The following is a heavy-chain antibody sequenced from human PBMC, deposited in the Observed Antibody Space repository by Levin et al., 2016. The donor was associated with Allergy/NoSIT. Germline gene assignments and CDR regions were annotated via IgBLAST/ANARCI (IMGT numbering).Heavy chain of an antibody. D-gene: IGHD3-22*01. V-gene: IGHV3-74*01. CDR2: INSDGSST. CDR3: ARVPMDYYDSSGYYYYGMDV. J-gene: IGHJ6*02. Sequence: VRQAPGKGLVWVSRINSDGSSTSYADSVKGRFTISRDNAKNTLYLQMNSLRAEDTAVYYCARVPMDYYDSSGYYYYGMDVWGQGTYRSPSP.